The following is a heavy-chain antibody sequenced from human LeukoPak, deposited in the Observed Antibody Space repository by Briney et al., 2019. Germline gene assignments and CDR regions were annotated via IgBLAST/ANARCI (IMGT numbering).Heavy chain of an antibody. Sequence: GESLKISCKGSGYSFTSYWIGWVRQMPGKGLEWMGIIYPGDSDTRYSPSFQGQVTISADKSISTAYLQWSSLKASDTAMYYCARPLRDYDSSGSGYYFDYWGQGTLVTVSS. CDR3: ARPLRDYDSSGSGYYFDY. CDR2: IYPGDSDT. V-gene: IGHV5-51*01. D-gene: IGHD3-22*01. CDR1: GYSFTSYW. J-gene: IGHJ4*02.